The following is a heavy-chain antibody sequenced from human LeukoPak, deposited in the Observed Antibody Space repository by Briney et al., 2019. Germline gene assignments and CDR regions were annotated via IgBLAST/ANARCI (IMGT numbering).Heavy chain of an antibody. V-gene: IGHV4-59*01. J-gene: IGHJ4*02. CDR1: GGSICSYY. CDR2: IYYSGST. D-gene: IGHD3-10*01. CDR3: ARGASGAPDPFDY. Sequence: PSETLSLTCTVSGGSICSYYWSWIRRPPGKGLEWIGYIYYSGSTNYNPSLKSRVTISVDTSKNQFSLKLSSVTAADTAVYYCARGASGAPDPFDYWGQGTLVSVSS.